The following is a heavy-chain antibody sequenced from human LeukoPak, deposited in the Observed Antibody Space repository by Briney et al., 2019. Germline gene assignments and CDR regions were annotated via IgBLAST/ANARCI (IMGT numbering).Heavy chain of an antibody. CDR1: GFTFSSYA. CDR3: AKDPSLEGYCSSTSCTLVH. V-gene: IGHV3-23*01. D-gene: IGHD2-2*01. J-gene: IGHJ4*02. CDR2: ISGSGGST. Sequence: GGSLRLSCAASGFTFSSYAMSWVRQAPGKGLEWVSAISGSGGSTYYADSVKGRFTISRDNSKNTLYLQMNSLRAEDTAVYYCAKDPSLEGYCSSTSCTLVHWGQGTLVTVSS.